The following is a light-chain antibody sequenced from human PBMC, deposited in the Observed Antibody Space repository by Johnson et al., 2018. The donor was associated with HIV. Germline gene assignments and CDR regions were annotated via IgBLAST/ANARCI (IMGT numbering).Light chain of an antibody. J-gene: IGLJ1*01. Sequence: QSMMTQPPSVSAAPGQKVTISCSGSSSTIGNNYVSWYQLLPGTAPRLLIYKDDKRPSGIPDRFSGSKSGTSATLGITGLQTGDEADYYCGTWDTSLSTGGVVVTGTKVTVL. V-gene: IGLV1-51*02. CDR3: GTWDTSLSTGGV. CDR2: KDD. CDR1: SSTIGNNY.